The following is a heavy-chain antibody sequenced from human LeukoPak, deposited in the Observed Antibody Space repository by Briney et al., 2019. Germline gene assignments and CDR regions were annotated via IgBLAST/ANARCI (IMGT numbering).Heavy chain of an antibody. D-gene: IGHD2-15*01. CDR2: ISFDGKNE. Sequence: GGSLRLSCAASGFSLSGYGMHWVRQAPGQGLEWVAVISFDGKNEYYADSVEGRFTITRDNSENTLFLQMNSLRPEDTAVYYCARGPYCSGGSCNDYYYYYGMDVWGQGTTVAVSS. CDR3: ARGPYCSGGSCNDYYYYYGMDV. J-gene: IGHJ6*02. CDR1: GFSLSGYG. V-gene: IGHV3-30*03.